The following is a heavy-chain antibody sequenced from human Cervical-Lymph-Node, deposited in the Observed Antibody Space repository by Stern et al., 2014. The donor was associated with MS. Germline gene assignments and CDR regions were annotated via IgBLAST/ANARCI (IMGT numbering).Heavy chain of an antibody. D-gene: IGHD4-11*01. CDR2: ISAYNRNT. CDR3: ARDDAYTRRAIDY. V-gene: IGHV1-18*01. CDR1: GYTFSYYA. Sequence: QVQLVQSGAEVKKPGASVKVSCTTAGYTFSYYAISWIRQAPGQGLEWVGWISAYNRNTNFGKKLKGRVAMTKDTSTSTSYTQLRSLKSDDTAVNYCARDDAYTRRAIDYWGQGTLVTVSS. J-gene: IGHJ4*02.